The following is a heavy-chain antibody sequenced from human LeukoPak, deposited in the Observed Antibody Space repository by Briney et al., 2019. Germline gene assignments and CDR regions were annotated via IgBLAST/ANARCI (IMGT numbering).Heavy chain of an antibody. D-gene: IGHD5-18*01. J-gene: IGHJ6*04. CDR3: ARDRMDTLDGMDV. Sequence: GGSLRLSCAASGFTFSSYSMDWVRQAPGKGLEWVSSISSSNSYIYYADSVKGRFTISRDNAKNSLYLQMNSLRAEDTAVYYCARDRMDTLDGMDVWGKGTTVTVSS. CDR2: ISSSNSYI. CDR1: GFTFSSYS. V-gene: IGHV3-21*01.